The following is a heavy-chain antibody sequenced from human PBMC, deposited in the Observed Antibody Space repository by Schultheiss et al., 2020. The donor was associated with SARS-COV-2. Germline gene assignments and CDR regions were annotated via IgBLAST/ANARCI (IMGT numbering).Heavy chain of an antibody. J-gene: IGHJ4*02. CDR2: IYYSGST. CDR1: GGSISSYY. Sequence: SQTLSLTCTVSGGSISSYYWSWIRQPPGKGLEWIGYIYYSGSTYYNPSLKSRVTISLDTSKNQFSLKLSSVTAADTAVYYCARDRGEGYYFDYWGQGTLVTVSS. CDR3: ARDRGEGYYFDY. D-gene: IGHD3-10*01. V-gene: IGHV4-59*01.